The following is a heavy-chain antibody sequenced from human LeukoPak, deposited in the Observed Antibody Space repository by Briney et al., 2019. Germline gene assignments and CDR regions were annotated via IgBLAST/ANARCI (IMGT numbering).Heavy chain of an antibody. J-gene: IGHJ4*02. CDR3: AREGEYYDFWSGYSLDY. CDR2: IIPIFGTA. CDR1: GGTFSSYA. V-gene: IGHV1-69*13. D-gene: IGHD3-3*01. Sequence: SVKVSCKASGGTFSSYAISWVRQAPGQGLEWMGGIIPIFGTANYAQKFQGRVTITADESTSTAYMELSSLRSEDTAVYYCAREGEYYDFWSGYSLDYWGQGTLVTVSS.